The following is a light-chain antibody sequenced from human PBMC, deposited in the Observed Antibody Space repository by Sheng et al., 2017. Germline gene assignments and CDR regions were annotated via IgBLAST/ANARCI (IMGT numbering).Light chain of an antibody. CDR2: AAS. V-gene: IGKV1-13*02. Sequence: AIQLTQSPSSLSASVGDRVTITCRASQSINSHLNWYQQKPGRAPKLVIHAASSIQSGVPSRFSGSGSGTEFTLTISSLQPGDFATYYCQQYNSYPYTFGQGTKLEIK. J-gene: IGKJ2*01. CDR3: QQYNSYPYT. CDR1: QSINSH.